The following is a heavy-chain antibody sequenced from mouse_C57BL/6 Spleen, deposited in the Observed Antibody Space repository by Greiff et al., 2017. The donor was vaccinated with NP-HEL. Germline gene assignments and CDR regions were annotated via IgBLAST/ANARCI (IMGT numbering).Heavy chain of an antibody. CDR3: ARKRGDVGWYFDV. CDR1: GYTFTSYW. CDR2: IDPSDSYT. D-gene: IGHD3-3*01. Sequence: QVHVKQPGAELVMPGASVKLSCKASGYTFTSYWMHWVKQRPGQGLEWIGEIDPSDSYTNYNQKFKGKSTLTVDKSSSTAYMQLSSLTSEDSAVYYCARKRGDVGWYFDVWGTGTTVTVSS. V-gene: IGHV1-69*01. J-gene: IGHJ1*03.